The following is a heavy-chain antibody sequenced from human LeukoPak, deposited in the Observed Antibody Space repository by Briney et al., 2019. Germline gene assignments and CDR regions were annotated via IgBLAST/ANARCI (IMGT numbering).Heavy chain of an antibody. D-gene: IGHD2-8*01. V-gene: IGHV1-2*02. Sequence: GASVKVSCKASGYTFTGYYMHWVRQPPGQGLEWMVGINPNSGGTNYAQKFQGRVTMTRDTSISTAYMELSRLRSDDTAVYYCARDGILGYCTNGVCHNWFDPWGQGSLVTVSS. CDR1: GYTFTGYY. J-gene: IGHJ5*02. CDR2: INPNSGGT. CDR3: ARDGILGYCTNGVCHNWFDP.